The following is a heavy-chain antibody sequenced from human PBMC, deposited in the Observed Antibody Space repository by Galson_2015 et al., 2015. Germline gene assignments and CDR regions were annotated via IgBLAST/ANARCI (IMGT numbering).Heavy chain of an antibody. CDR3: ARDTWAYDSSGYFDY. CDR1: GFIVSRNY. Sequence: SLRLSCAASGFIVSRNYMSWVRQAPGKGLECVSVIYSDGSTYCVDSVKGRFTISRDNSKNTLYLQMNSLRPEDTAVYYCARDTWAYDSSGYFDYWGQGTLVTVSS. V-gene: IGHV3-66*02. D-gene: IGHD3-22*01. J-gene: IGHJ4*02. CDR2: IYSDGST.